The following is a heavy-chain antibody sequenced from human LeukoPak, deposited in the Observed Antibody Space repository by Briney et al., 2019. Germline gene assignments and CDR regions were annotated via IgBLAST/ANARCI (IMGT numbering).Heavy chain of an antibody. CDR3: ARGRCSSTSCYTSAFDI. V-gene: IGHV4-4*07. Sequence: PSETLSLTCTVSGGSISSYYWSWIRQPAGKGLEWIGRIYTSGGTNYNPSLKSRVTMSVDTSKNQFSLKLSSVTAADTAVYYCARGRCSSTSCYTSAFDIWGQGTMVTVSS. J-gene: IGHJ3*02. CDR1: GGSISSYY. CDR2: IYTSGGT. D-gene: IGHD2-2*02.